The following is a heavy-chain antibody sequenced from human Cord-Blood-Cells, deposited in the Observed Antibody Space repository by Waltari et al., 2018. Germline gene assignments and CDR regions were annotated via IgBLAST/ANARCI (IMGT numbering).Heavy chain of an antibody. J-gene: IGHJ4*02. Sequence: QVQLQQWGAGLLKPSETLSLTCAVYGGSFSGYYWSWIRQPPGKGLEWIGEINHSGSTNYNPSLKSRVTISVDTSKNQFSLKLSSVTAAGTAVYYCARAYSSSSFDYWGQGTLVTVSS. CDR3: ARAYSSSSFDY. V-gene: IGHV4-34*01. CDR1: GGSFSGYY. D-gene: IGHD6-6*01. CDR2: INHSGST.